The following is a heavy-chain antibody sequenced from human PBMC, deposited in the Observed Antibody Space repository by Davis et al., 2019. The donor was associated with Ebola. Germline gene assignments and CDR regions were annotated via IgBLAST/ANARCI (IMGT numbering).Heavy chain of an antibody. V-gene: IGHV3-23*01. CDR2: ISGSGGST. Sequence: GESLKISCAASGFTFSSYAMSWVRQAPGKGLEWVSAISGSGGSTYYADSVKGRFTISRDNSKSTLYLQMDSLRAEDTAVYYCANYYPPIYWGQGTLVTVSS. CDR3: ANYYPPIY. D-gene: IGHD3-22*01. CDR1: GFTFSSYA. J-gene: IGHJ4*02.